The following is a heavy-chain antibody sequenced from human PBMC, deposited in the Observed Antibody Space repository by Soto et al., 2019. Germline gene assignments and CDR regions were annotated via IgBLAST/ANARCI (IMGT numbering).Heavy chain of an antibody. Sequence: QVQLVQSGAEVKKPGASVKVSCEASGYTFIDYYMHWVRQAPGQGFEWMGRISPKSGGTNYAQKFQGRVTMTWDTSLNTAYMELNRLMSEDTAVYYCARPPGYISDWYYFDLWGQGTLVTVSS. D-gene: IGHD6-19*01. CDR2: ISPKSGGT. CDR3: ARPPGYISDWYYFDL. J-gene: IGHJ4*02. V-gene: IGHV1-2*02. CDR1: GYTFIDYY.